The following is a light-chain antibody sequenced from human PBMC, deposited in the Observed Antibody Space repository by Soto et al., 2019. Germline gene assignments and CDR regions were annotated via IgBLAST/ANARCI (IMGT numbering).Light chain of an antibody. J-gene: IGKJ1*01. V-gene: IGKV1-5*03. CDR3: QQYNTNSPGT. CDR2: KAS. Sequence: DIQMTQSPSTLSGSVGDRFTITCRASQTISSWLAWYQQKPGKAPKLLIYKASTLKSGVPSRFSGSGSGTEFTLTISSLQPDDSATYYCQQYNTNSPGTFGQGTKVDI. CDR1: QTISSW.